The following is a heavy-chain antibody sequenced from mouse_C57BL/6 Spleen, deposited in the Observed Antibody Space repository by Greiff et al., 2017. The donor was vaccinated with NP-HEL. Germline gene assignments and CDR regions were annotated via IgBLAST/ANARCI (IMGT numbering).Heavy chain of an antibody. CDR3: GRGDYGSSYDFDY. Sequence: QVQLKESGAELVKPGASVKLSCKASGYTFTSYWMHWVKQRPGRGLEWIGRIDPNSGGTNYNEKFKSKATLTVDKPSSTAYMQLSSLTSEDSAVYYCGRGDYGSSYDFDYWGKGTTLTVSS. CDR2: IDPNSGGT. CDR1: GYTFTSYW. J-gene: IGHJ2*01. V-gene: IGHV1-72*01. D-gene: IGHD1-1*01.